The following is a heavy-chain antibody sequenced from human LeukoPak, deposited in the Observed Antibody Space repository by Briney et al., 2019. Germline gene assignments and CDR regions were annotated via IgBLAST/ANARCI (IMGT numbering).Heavy chain of an antibody. CDR3: ASIQSYYFGLDV. D-gene: IGHD4-11*01. J-gene: IGHJ6*02. V-gene: IGHV4-61*02. CDR1: GGSISSGSYY. CDR2: INTSGST. Sequence: PSETLSLTCTVSGGSISSGSYYWSWIRQPAGKGLEWIGRINTSGSTNYNPSLKSRVTISVDTSKNQFSLKLSSVTAADTAVYYCASIQSYYFGLDVWGQGTTVTASS.